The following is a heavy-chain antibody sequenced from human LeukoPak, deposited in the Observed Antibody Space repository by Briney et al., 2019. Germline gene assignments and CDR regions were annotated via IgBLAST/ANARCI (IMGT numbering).Heavy chain of an antibody. Sequence: ASVKVSCKASGYTFTGYYIHWVRQAPGQGLEWMGWINPNSGGTNYAQKFQGRVTMTRDTSISTAYMELSRLRSDDTAVYYCARYSSSSPGYYYYMDVWGKGTTVTVSS. J-gene: IGHJ6*03. D-gene: IGHD6-6*01. CDR2: INPNSGGT. V-gene: IGHV1-2*02. CDR1: GYTFTGYY. CDR3: ARYSSSSPGYYYYMDV.